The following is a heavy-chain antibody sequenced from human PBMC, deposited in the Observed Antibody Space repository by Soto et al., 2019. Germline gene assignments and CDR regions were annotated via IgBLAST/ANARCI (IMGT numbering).Heavy chain of an antibody. CDR3: AKDHYDFWSGYSSFDY. J-gene: IGHJ4*02. D-gene: IGHD3-3*01. Sequence: PGGSLRLSCAASGFTFSSYGMHWVRQAPGKGLEWVAVISYDGSNKYYADSVKGRFTISRDNSKNTLYLQMNSLRAEDTAVYYCAKDHYDFWSGYSSFDYWGQGTLVTVSS. CDR2: ISYDGSNK. CDR1: GFTFSSYG. V-gene: IGHV3-30*18.